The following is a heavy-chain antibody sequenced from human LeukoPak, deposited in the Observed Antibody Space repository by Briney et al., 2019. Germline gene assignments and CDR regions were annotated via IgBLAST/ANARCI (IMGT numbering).Heavy chain of an antibody. Sequence: GGSLRLSCAASGFTFSSYGMHWVRQAPGKGLEWVAVISYDGSNKYYADSVKGRFTISRDNSKNTLYLQMNNLGGEDTAVYYCARDISSSTRAFDVWGQGTMVTVSS. CDR1: GFTFSSYG. D-gene: IGHD2-15*01. CDR3: ARDISSSTRAFDV. CDR2: ISYDGSNK. J-gene: IGHJ3*01. V-gene: IGHV3-30*03.